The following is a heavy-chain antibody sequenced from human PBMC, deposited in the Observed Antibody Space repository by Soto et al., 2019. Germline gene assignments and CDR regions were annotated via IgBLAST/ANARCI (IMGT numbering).Heavy chain of an antibody. V-gene: IGHV1-2*04. CDR1: GYTFTDYY. Sequence: HVQLVQSGAEVKKPGASLRVSCKASGYTFTDYYIHWVRQAPGQGLQWMGWLSPYNGATTYAQKCPSLVPWTRNTSTGPADADLNRLSSGDTAGYYCARVQELRSIAWSWGGGAVDVWGQGTMVTASS. D-gene: IGHD3-9*01. CDR2: LSPYNGAT. J-gene: IGHJ3*01. CDR3: ARVQELRSIAWSWGGGAVDV.